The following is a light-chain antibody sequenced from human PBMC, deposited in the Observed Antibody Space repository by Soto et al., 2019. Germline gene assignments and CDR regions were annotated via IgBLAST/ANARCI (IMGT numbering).Light chain of an antibody. J-gene: IGKJ3*01. CDR2: GAS. CDR1: QSDSTN. CDR3: QQYNNWPPVT. Sequence: EIVMTQSPGTLSVSPGKRATLSCRASQSDSTNLAWYQQKPGQAPRLLIYGASTRATGIPARFSGSGSGTEFTLTISSLQSEDFAVYLCQQYNNWPPVTFGPGTKLDIK. V-gene: IGKV3-15*01.